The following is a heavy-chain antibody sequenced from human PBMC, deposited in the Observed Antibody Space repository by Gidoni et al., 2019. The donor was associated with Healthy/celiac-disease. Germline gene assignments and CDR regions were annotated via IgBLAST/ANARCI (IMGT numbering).Heavy chain of an antibody. CDR1: GFSLSTARRC. V-gene: IGHV2-26*01. Sequence: QVTFKESGPVLVEPGATLTLTCTVSGFSLSTARRCVSWIRQHPGETREWLAHIFSHDGKSYSTSLKGKLTITKATYKSQVVLNLNNMGPGDKATYLCSRRQGGSGDNDYFDYWGQGTLVTVSS. CDR3: SRRQGGSGDNDYFDY. CDR2: IFSHDGK. J-gene: IGHJ4*02. D-gene: IGHD3-10*01.